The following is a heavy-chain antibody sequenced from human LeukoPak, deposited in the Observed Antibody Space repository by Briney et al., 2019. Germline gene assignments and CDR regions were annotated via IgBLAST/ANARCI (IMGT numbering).Heavy chain of an antibody. V-gene: IGHV4-4*07. J-gene: IGHJ5*02. CDR1: GGSITSYY. CDR3: ARLFLPESEYHNWFDP. D-gene: IGHD1-14*01. Sequence: MPSETLSLTCTVSGGSITSYYWSWIRQSAGKGLEWIGRIYINGSTTYNPSLKSRVTMSLDTSKNQFSLKLSSVTAADTAVYYCARLFLPESEYHNWFDPWGQGTLVTVSS. CDR2: IYINGST.